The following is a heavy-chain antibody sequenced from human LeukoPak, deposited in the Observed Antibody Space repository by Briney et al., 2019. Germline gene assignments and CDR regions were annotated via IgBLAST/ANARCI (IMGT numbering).Heavy chain of an antibody. Sequence: TGGSLRLSCAASGFNFSTYDMTWVRQAPGKGLEWVSYISSSGSTIYYADSVKGRFTISRDNAKNSLYLQMNSLRDEDTAVYYCARDPRFYDLWGRGTLVTVSS. CDR2: ISSSGSTI. V-gene: IGHV3-48*02. J-gene: IGHJ2*01. CDR3: ARDPRFYDL. CDR1: GFNFSTYD.